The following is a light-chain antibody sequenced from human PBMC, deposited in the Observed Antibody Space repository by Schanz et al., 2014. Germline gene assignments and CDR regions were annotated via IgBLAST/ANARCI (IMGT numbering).Light chain of an antibody. J-gene: IGKJ4*01. V-gene: IGKV3-15*01. CDR1: QSVRGN. CDR2: DAT. CDR3: QQYNEWPLT. Sequence: EIGMTQSPATLSVSPGERATLSCWASQSVRGNLAWYQQKPGQSPRLVIYDATTRDSDIPGRFSGRGSGTDYTLTISNLQSEDSGVYYCQQYNEWPLTFGGGTQVEIK.